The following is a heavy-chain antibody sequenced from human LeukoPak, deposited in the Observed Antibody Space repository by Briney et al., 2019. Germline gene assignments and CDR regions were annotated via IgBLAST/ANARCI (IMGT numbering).Heavy chain of an antibody. D-gene: IGHD3-3*01. CDR3: AKHIYDFWSTYHFFDY. CDR2: ISGSGDNT. J-gene: IGHJ4*02. V-gene: IGHV3-23*01. Sequence: GGSLRLSCAASGFTFSSYGMIWVRQAPGKGLEWVSGISGSGDNTYYADSVKGRFTISRDNSKNTLYLQMNSLRAEDTAMYYCAKHIYDFWSTYHFFDYWGQGTLVTVSS. CDR1: GFTFSSYG.